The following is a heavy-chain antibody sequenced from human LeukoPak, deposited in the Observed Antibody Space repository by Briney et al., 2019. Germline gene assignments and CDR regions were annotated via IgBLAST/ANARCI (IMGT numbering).Heavy chain of an antibody. Sequence: SETLSLTCTVSGGSIYNHYWSWIRQPPGKGLESIGYIYYSGNTIYNPSLASRVTISVDTSKNQFSLKLTSVTAADTAVYYCARLPWGPLNPPYDYGGQESLVTVS. V-gene: IGHV4-59*08. CDR3: ARLPWGPLNPPYDY. CDR2: IYYSGNT. D-gene: IGHD3-16*01. CDR1: GGSIYNHY. J-gene: IGHJ4*02.